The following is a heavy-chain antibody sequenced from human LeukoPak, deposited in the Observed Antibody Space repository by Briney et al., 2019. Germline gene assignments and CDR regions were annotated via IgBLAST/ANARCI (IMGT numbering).Heavy chain of an antibody. J-gene: IGHJ4*02. V-gene: IGHV3-30*02. Sequence: GGSLRLSCTASGFIFSNYDMHWVRQAPGKGLEWVAFIRFDGTIKYYAASVKGRFSISRDNSKNTLYLQMNSLRAEDTAVYYCAKGLAAAGPYYFDYWGQGTLVTVSS. D-gene: IGHD6-13*01. CDR3: AKGLAAAGPYYFDY. CDR2: IRFDGTIK. CDR1: GFIFSNYD.